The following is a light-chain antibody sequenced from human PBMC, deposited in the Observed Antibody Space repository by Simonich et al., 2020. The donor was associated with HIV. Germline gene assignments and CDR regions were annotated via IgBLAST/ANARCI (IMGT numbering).Light chain of an antibody. CDR3: MQTLQTPFT. Sequence: DIVMTQSPLSLPVTPGETASISCRSCQSLLHSNGYNYLDWYFRKPGQSPQLLLYLGSNRASGVPDRFSGSGSGTDFTLKISRVEAEDVGVYYCMQTLQTPFTFGPGTKVDIK. J-gene: IGKJ3*01. CDR1: QSLLHSNGYNY. CDR2: LGS. V-gene: IGKV2-28*01.